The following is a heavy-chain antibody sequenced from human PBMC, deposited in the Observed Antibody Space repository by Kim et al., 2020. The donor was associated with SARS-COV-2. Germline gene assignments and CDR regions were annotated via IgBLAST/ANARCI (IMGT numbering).Heavy chain of an antibody. CDR1: GGSISSYY. Sequence: SETLSLTCTVSGGSISSYYWSWIRQPPGKGLEWIGYIYYSGRTNYNPSLKSRVTISVDTSKNQFSLKLSSVTAADTAVYYCARSPYYDSSGLFDYWGQGTLVTVSS. J-gene: IGHJ4*02. CDR2: IYYSGRT. D-gene: IGHD3-22*01. V-gene: IGHV4-59*01. CDR3: ARSPYYDSSGLFDY.